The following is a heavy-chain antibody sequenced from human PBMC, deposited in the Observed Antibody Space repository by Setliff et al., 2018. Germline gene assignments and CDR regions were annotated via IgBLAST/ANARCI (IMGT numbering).Heavy chain of an antibody. J-gene: IGHJ3*01. Sequence: PSETLSLTCTISGASIMNYYWSWIRQPAGRGLEWIGRMSTTETTTGTSSYNPSLQGRVAMSVDMSKNLFFLKISSLTTMDTAVYYCVRVGREYGDSGGFDAFSVWGQGREVTVSS. V-gene: IGHV4-4*07. CDR2: MSTTETTTGTS. CDR1: GASIMNYY. CDR3: VRVGREYGDSGGFDAFSV. D-gene: IGHD4-17*01.